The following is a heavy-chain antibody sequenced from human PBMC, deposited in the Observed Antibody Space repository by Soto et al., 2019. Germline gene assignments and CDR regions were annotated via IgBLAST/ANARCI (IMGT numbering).Heavy chain of an antibody. CDR3: ARDEFDIVLMVFARFDY. D-gene: IGHD2-8*01. J-gene: IGHJ4*02. Sequence: SQPLSLTCAISGDSVSNNRAAWNWIRQSPSSGLEWLGRTYYRSKWYNDYAVSVKSRITITPDTSKNQFSLQLNSVTPEDTAVYYCARDEFDIVLMVFARFDYWGQGTLVTVSS. CDR2: TYYRSKWYN. CDR1: GDSVSNNRAA. V-gene: IGHV6-1*01.